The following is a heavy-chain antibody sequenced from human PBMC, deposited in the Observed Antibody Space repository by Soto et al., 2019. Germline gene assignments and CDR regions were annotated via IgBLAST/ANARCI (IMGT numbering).Heavy chain of an antibody. D-gene: IGHD3-3*01. V-gene: IGHV1-69*02. CDR1: GGTFSSYT. Sequence: GASVKVSCKASGGTFSSYTISWVRQAPGQGLEWMGRIIPILGIANYAQKFQGRVTITADKSTSTAYMELSSLRSEDTAVYYCARAGASFGVVTTYYFDYWGQGTLVTVSS. J-gene: IGHJ4*02. CDR2: IIPILGIA. CDR3: ARAGASFGVVTTYYFDY.